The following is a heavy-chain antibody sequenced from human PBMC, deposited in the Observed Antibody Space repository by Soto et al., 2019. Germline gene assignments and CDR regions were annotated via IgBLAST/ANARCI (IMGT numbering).Heavy chain of an antibody. V-gene: IGHV3-21*01. D-gene: IGHD4-17*01. Sequence: GGSLRLSCASSVFTFSSYGMSWVRQSPGKGLEWVSIISSRSSNIYYADSVKGRSTISRDNAKDSLYLQMNSLRAEDTAVYYCARDTHDYGDYYFEFWGQGTLVNVSS. CDR2: ISSRSSNI. J-gene: IGHJ4*02. CDR1: VFTFSSYG. CDR3: ARDTHDYGDYYFEF.